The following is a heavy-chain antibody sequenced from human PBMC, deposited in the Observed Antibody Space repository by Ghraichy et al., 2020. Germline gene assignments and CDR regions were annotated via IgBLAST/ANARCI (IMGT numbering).Heavy chain of an antibody. CDR3: ARSRGGAVTVFYNYDMDV. CDR1: GYTFINYD. D-gene: IGHD3-9*01. Sequence: ASVKVSCKASGYTFINYDIYWVQQAPGHGLEWMGWISANNGNTHSVQKLQGRVTMTTDTSRSTAYMELRNLTSDDAAVYFCARSRGGAVTVFYNYDMDVWGQGTTVTVSS. CDR2: ISANNGNT. J-gene: IGHJ6*02. V-gene: IGHV1-18*01.